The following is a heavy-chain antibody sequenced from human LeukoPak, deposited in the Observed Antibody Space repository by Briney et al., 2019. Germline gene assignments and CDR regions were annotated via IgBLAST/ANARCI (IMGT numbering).Heavy chain of an antibody. CDR1: GFTFNSYG. J-gene: IGHJ4*02. CDR3: ARDYCRTTSCLES. CDR2: IWPDGSNK. V-gene: IGHV3-33*01. D-gene: IGHD2-2*01. Sequence: GGSLRLSCAASGFTFNSYGMFWVRQAPGKGLEWVAFIWPDGSNKLYGDSVKGRFTISRDNSKNTVYLQMNCLRAEDTAVYYCARDYCRTTSCLESWGQGTLVTVSS.